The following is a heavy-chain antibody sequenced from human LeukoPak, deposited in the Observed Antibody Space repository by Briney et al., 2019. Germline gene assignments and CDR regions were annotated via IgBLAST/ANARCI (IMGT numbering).Heavy chain of an antibody. D-gene: IGHD2-2*01. CDR3: ARAPYCSSTSCYWFYNWFDP. V-gene: IGHV1-2*02. J-gene: IGHJ5*02. Sequence: ASVKVSCKASGYTFTGYYMHWVRQAPGQGLERMGWINPNSGGTNYAQKFQGRVTMTRDTSISTAYMELSRLRSDDTAVYYCARAPYCSSTSCYWFYNWFDPWGQGTLVTVSS. CDR1: GYTFTGYY. CDR2: INPNSGGT.